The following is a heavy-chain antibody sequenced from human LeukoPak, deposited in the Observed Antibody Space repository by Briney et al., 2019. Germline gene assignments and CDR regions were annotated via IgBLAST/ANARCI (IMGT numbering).Heavy chain of an antibody. J-gene: IGHJ3*02. D-gene: IGHD4-23*01. CDR3: ASNQGYGGRPNDAFDI. CDR2: IYYSGST. CDR1: GGSISSGGYY. V-gene: IGHV4-61*08. Sequence: TPSETLSLTCTVSGGSISSGGYYWSWLRQPPGKGLEWIGYIYYSGSTNYNPSLKSRVTISVDTSKNQFSLKLSSVTAADTAVYYCASNQGYGGRPNDAFDIWGQGTMVTVSS.